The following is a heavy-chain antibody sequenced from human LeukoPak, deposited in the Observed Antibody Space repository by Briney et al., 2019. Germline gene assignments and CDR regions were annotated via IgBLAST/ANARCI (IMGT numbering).Heavy chain of an antibody. J-gene: IGHJ4*02. CDR3: ARSSDCSRASCFTSYFDS. CDR2: IYYGGGP. V-gene: IGHV4-39*07. Sequence: SETLSLICTVSGDSISSDNYFWGWIRQSPGEVLEWIGSIYYGGGPYYNPSLESRVTMSVDTSKSQLSLRLSSVTAADTAMYYCARSSDCSRASCFTSYFDSWGKGTLVTVSS. CDR1: GDSISSDNYF. D-gene: IGHD2-2*02.